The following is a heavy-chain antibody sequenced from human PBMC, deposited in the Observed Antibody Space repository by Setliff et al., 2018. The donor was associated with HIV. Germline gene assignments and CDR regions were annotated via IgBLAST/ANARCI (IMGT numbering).Heavy chain of an antibody. CDR2: ICPEDSNI. Sequence: GESLKISCKAVDYTFTTYWIGWVRQMPGEGLEWMGIICPEDSNIKYNPSFQNQVTISADKSISTAYLQVHNLKASDTATYYCARRDGRSMNAFEIWGPGTMVTVSS. CDR1: DYTFTTYW. V-gene: IGHV5-51*01. D-gene: IGHD6-13*01. J-gene: IGHJ3*02. CDR3: ARRDGRSMNAFEI.